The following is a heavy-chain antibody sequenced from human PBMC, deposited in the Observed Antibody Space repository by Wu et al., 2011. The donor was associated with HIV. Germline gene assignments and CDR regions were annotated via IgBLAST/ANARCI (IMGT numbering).Heavy chain of an antibody. D-gene: IGHD3-10*01. CDR3: ARGIRNYYYYMDV. J-gene: IGHJ6*03. V-gene: IGHV1-2*02. CDR1: GYTFTDYY. Sequence: QAQLVQSGAEVERPGASVKISCQASGYTFTDYYMHWVRQAPGQGLEWMGWIDPHTGDTKYAQRFGGRVTMTSDTSVDTVYMDLNSLTYDDTAVYYCARGIRNYYYYMDVWGKGTTVTVSS. CDR2: IDPHTGDT.